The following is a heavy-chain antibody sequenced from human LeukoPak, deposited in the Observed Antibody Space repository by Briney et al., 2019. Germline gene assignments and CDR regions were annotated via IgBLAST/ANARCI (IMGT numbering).Heavy chain of an antibody. CDR2: ISSGSSTI. Sequence: GGSLRLSCAASGFTFSSFSMNWVRQAPGKGLEWVSYISSGSSTIYYADSVKGRFTISRDNSKNTLYLQMNSLRAEDTAVYYCAKDLGGDILTGYYFDYWGQGTLVTVSS. J-gene: IGHJ4*02. D-gene: IGHD3-9*01. V-gene: IGHV3-48*01. CDR1: GFTFSSFS. CDR3: AKDLGGDILTGYYFDY.